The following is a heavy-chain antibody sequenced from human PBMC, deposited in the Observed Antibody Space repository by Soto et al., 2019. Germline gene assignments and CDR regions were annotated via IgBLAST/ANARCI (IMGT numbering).Heavy chain of an antibody. CDR2: IFSDGDT. J-gene: IGHJ4*02. Sequence: SETLSLTCTVSGGSSSSDYWSWIRQPAGKGLEWIGRIFSDGDTKYNPSLTSRVTMSVDTSKNQLSLRLSSVTAADTAVYYCAREARGGYSGLFDNWGQGTLVTVSS. CDR1: GGSSSSDY. V-gene: IGHV4-4*07. CDR3: AREARGGYSGLFDN. D-gene: IGHD5-12*01.